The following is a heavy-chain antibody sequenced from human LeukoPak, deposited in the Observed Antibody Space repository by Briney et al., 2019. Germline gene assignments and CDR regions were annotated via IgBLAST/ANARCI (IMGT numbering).Heavy chain of an antibody. CDR1: GGSISSGGYY. D-gene: IGHD6-19*01. V-gene: IGHV4-30-2*01. CDR3: ARLAGTNAFDI. CDR2: IYHSGST. Sequence: PSQTLSLTCTVSGGSISSGGYYWSWIRQPPGKGLEWIGYIYHSGSTYYNPSLKSRVTISVDRSKNQFSLKLSSVTAADTAVYYCARLAGTNAFDIWGQGTMVTVSS. J-gene: IGHJ3*02.